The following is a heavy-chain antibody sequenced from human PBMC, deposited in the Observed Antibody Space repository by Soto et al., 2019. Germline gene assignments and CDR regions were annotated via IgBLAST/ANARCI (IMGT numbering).Heavy chain of an antibody. D-gene: IGHD6-6*01. J-gene: IGHJ3*02. CDR2: IWYDGSNK. Sequence: ESGGGVVQPGRSLRLSCAASGFTFSSYGMHWVRQAPGKGLEWVAVIWYDGSNKYYADSVKGRFTISRDNSKNTLYLQMNSLRAEDTAVYYCARTLAAIYAFDIWGQGTMVTVSS. V-gene: IGHV3-33*01. CDR1: GFTFSSYG. CDR3: ARTLAAIYAFDI.